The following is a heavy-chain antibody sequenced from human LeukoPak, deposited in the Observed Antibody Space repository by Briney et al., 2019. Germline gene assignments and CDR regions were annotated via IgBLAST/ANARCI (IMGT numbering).Heavy chain of an antibody. CDR1: GYTFTIYD. CDR2: MNTNSGNT. V-gene: IGHV1-8*01. CDR3: ARGSTAMVNYYYYYMDV. J-gene: IGHJ6*03. D-gene: IGHD5-18*01. Sequence: ASVTVSCKASGYTFTIYDINWVRQAPGQGLEWMGWMNTNSGNTGYAQKFQGRVTMTRNTSISTAYMELSSLRSEDTAVYYCARGSTAMVNYYYYYMDVWGKGTTVTVSS.